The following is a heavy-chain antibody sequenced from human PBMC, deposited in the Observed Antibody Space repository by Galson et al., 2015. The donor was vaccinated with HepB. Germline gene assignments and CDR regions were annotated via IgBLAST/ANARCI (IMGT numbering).Heavy chain of an antibody. D-gene: IGHD2-21*02. J-gene: IGHJ3*02. V-gene: IGHV3-23*01. CDR1: GFTFSSYA. Sequence: SLRLSCAASGFTFSSYAMSWVRQAPGKGLEWVSAISGSGGSTYYADSVKGRFTISRDNSKNTLYLQMNSLRAEDTAVYYCAKALEVTGWHGEARGDDAFDIWGQGTMVTVSS. CDR2: ISGSGGST. CDR3: AKALEVTGWHGEARGDDAFDI.